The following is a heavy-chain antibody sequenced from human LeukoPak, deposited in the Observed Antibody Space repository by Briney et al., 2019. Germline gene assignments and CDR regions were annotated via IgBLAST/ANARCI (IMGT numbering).Heavy chain of an antibody. CDR1: GFTFSDYY. J-gene: IGHJ5*02. CDR3: ARGIRENYYDSSGYYTSDWFDP. Sequence: PGGSLRLSCAASGFTFSDYYMSWIRQAPGKGLEWVSYISSSSSYTDYADSVKGRFTISRDNAKNSLYLHMNSQRAEDTAVYYCARGIRENYYDSSGYYTSDWFDPWGQGTLVTVSS. CDR2: ISSSSSYT. V-gene: IGHV3-11*05. D-gene: IGHD3-22*01.